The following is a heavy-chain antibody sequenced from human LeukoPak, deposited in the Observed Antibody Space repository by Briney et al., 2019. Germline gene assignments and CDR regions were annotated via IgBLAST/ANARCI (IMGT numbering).Heavy chain of an antibody. CDR3: ARRGGSGRAFDY. V-gene: IGHV4-39*01. CDR2: IYYTGST. D-gene: IGHD1-26*01. J-gene: IGHJ4*02. Sequence: SETLSLTCSVSGASISGGTYSWGWIRQPPGKGLEWIGSIYYTGSTYDNPSLKSRVTISVDTSKNQFSLKLSSVTAADTAVYYCARRGGSGRAFDYWGQGTLVTVSS. CDR1: GASISGGTYS.